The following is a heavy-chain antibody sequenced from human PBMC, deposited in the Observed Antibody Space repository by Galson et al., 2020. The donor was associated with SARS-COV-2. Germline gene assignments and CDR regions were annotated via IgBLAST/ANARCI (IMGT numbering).Heavy chain of an antibody. CDR3: ARDSGGGSGNYFNY. D-gene: IGHD3-10*01. J-gene: IGHJ4*02. V-gene: IGHV1-2*04. CDR1: GYTFTGYY. Sequence: ASVKVSCKASGYTFTGYYMHWVRQAPGQGLEWMGWINPNSGGTNYAQKFQGWVTMTRDTSISTAYMELSRLRSDDTAVYYCARDSGGGSGNYFNYWGQGTLVTVSS. CDR2: INPNSGGT.